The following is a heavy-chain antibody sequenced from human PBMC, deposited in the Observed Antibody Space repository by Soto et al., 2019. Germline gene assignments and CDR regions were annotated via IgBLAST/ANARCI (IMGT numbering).Heavy chain of an antibody. J-gene: IGHJ4*02. V-gene: IGHV3-48*01. CDR3: AREIYDSSGYYAPFDY. D-gene: IGHD3-22*01. CDR2: ISSSSSTI. Sequence: GGSLRLSWGAAGCTCSSYGRSWVRQAPGKGLEWVSYISSSSSTIYYADSVKGRFTISRDNAKNSLYLQMNSLRAEDTAVYYCAREIYDSSGYYAPFDYWGQGTLVPVSS. CDR1: GCTCSSYG.